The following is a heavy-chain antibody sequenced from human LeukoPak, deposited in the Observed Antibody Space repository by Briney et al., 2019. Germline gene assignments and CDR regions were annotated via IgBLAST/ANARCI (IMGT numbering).Heavy chain of an antibody. D-gene: IGHD6-13*01. CDR1: GGSISSSSYY. Sequence: SETLSLTCTVSGGSISSSSYYWGWIRQPPGKGLEWIGSIYYSGSTNYNPSLKSRVTISVDTSKNQFSLKLSSVTAADTAVYYCARVESRAAGHYYYYYGMDVWGQGTTVTVSS. J-gene: IGHJ6*02. CDR2: IYYSGST. V-gene: IGHV4-39*07. CDR3: ARVESRAAGHYYYYYGMDV.